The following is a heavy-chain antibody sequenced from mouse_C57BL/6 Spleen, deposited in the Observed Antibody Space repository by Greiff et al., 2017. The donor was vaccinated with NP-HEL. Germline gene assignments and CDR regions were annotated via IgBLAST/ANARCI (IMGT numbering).Heavy chain of an antibody. CDR1: GYTFTSYW. J-gene: IGHJ3*01. D-gene: IGHD2-2*01. CDR2: IYPSDSGT. V-gene: IGHV1-61*01. CDR3: ARGGYYGYSWFAY. Sequence: VQLQQPGAELVRPGSSVKLSCKASGYTFTSYWMDWVKQRPGQGLEWIGNIYPSDSGTHYNQKFKDKATLTVDKSSSTAYMQLSSLTSEDSAVYYCARGGYYGYSWFAYWGQGTLVTVSA.